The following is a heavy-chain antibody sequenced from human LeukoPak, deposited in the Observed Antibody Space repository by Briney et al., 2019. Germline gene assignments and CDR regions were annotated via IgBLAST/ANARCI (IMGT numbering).Heavy chain of an antibody. CDR3: AMGPHTVTTASFDY. V-gene: IGHV1-69*13. D-gene: IGHD4-17*01. J-gene: IGHJ4*02. CDR1: GYTFTNYA. CDR2: IIPIFGTA. Sequence: SVKVSCKASGYTFTNYAISWVRQAPGQGLEWMGGIIPIFGTANYAQKFQGRVTITADESTSTAYMELSSLRSEDTAVYYCAMGPHTVTTASFDYWGQGTLVTVSS.